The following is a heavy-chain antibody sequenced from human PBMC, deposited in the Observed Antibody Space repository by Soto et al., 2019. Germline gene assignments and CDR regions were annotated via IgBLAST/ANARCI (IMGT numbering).Heavy chain of an antibody. V-gene: IGHV2-5*01. CDR3: ARGLATLPVFAFDI. CDR2: IYWSGDE. Sequence: SGPTLMNPTQTLTLTCSFSGFSLSTSGVGVGWIHQSPGKALEWLALIYWSGDEHYRPSLKSRLSIIKDTSKHHVVLIMTDMDPVDTATYYCARGLATLPVFAFDIWGQGTMVTVSS. CDR1: GFSLSTSGVG. J-gene: IGHJ3*02. D-gene: IGHD6-6*01.